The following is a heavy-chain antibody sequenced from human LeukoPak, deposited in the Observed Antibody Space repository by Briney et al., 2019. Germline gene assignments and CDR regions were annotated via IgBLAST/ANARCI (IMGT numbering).Heavy chain of an antibody. CDR3: ARDQDVVVVAATLGIGWFDP. Sequence: GASVKVSCKASGYTFTGYYMHWVRQAPGQGLEWMGWINPNSGGTNYAQKFQGRVTMTRDTSISTAYMELSRLRSDDTAVYYCARDQDVVVVAATLGIGWFDPWGQGTLVTVSS. CDR2: INPNSGGT. V-gene: IGHV1-2*02. CDR1: GYTFTGYY. J-gene: IGHJ5*02. D-gene: IGHD2-15*01.